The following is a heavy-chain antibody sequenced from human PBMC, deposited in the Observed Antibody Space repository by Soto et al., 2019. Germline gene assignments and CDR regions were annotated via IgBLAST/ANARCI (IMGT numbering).Heavy chain of an antibody. CDR1: GFTFSSYA. V-gene: IGHV3-23*01. Sequence: GGSLRLSCAASGFTFSSYAMSWVRQAPGKGLEWVSAISGTGDSTYYADSVKGRFTISRDNSKNTLYLQINSLRAEDTAVYYCSKDRDSSGYYYRNYWGQGTLVTFSS. D-gene: IGHD3-22*01. J-gene: IGHJ4*02. CDR3: SKDRDSSGYYYRNY. CDR2: ISGTGDST.